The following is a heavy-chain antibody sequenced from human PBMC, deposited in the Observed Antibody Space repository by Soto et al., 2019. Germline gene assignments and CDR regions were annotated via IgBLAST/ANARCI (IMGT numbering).Heavy chain of an antibody. V-gene: IGHV3-74*01. Sequence: EVQLVESGGGLVQPGGSLRLSCRDSGFTFSGDWMHWVRQAPGKGLDWVSRIDPYDTGISYADSVKGRFTIFRDNAKSTLYLQMNSLSPEDTAVYYCKRETFGDRDYWGQGTLVNVSS. CDR2: IDPYDTGI. CDR1: GFTFSGDW. CDR3: KRETFGDRDY. D-gene: IGHD4-17*01. J-gene: IGHJ4*02.